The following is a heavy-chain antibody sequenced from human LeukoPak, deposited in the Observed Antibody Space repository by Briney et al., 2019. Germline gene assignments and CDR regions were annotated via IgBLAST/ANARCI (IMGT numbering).Heavy chain of an antibody. CDR2: ISYDGSNK. Sequence: GALRLSCAASGFTFSSYAMHWVRQAPGKGLEWVAVISYDGSNKYYADSVKGRFTISRDNSKNTLYLQMNSLRAEDTAVYYCARDLWGALDYWGQGTLVTVSS. J-gene: IGHJ4*02. D-gene: IGHD7-27*01. CDR1: GFTFSSYA. V-gene: IGHV3-30*04. CDR3: ARDLWGALDY.